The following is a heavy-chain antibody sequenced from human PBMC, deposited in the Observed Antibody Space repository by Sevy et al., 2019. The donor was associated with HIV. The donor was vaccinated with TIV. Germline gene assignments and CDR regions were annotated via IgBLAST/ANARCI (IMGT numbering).Heavy chain of an antibody. Sequence: SETLSLTCTVSGGSISGSTNYWGWIRQSPGKGLEWIGSLYYGGSTYLNPSLKSRVTTSVDTSKNQFSLKLNSVTAADTAVYYCVRHLTNYLYWYFDLWGRGALVTGSS. CDR1: GGSISGSTNY. V-gene: IGHV4-39*01. J-gene: IGHJ2*01. CDR2: LYYGGST. CDR3: VRHLTNYLYWYFDL. D-gene: IGHD2-8*01.